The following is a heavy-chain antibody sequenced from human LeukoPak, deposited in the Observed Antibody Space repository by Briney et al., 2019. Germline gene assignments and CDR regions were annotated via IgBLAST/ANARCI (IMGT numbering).Heavy chain of an antibody. CDR2: IIPIFGIA. CDR1: GGTFSSYA. J-gene: IGHJ4*02. CDR3: AREGPIMAPSPMDY. Sequence: SVKVSCKASGGTFSSYAISWVRQAPGQGLEWMGRIIPIFGIANYAQKFQGRVAITADKSTSTAYMELSSLRSEDTAVYYCAREGPIMAPSPMDYWGQGTLVTVSS. V-gene: IGHV1-69*04. D-gene: IGHD5-12*01.